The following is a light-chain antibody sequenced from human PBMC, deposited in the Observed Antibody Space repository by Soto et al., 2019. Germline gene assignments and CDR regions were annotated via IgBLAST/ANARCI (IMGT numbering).Light chain of an antibody. J-gene: IGLJ1*01. CDR3: CSYAGSRTYV. CDR1: SSDVGGYNF. CDR2: DVN. V-gene: IGLV2-14*03. Sequence: QSALTQPGSVSGSPGQSVTISCTGTSSDVGGYNFVSWYQQHPGKAPKVMIFDVNRRPSGVSDRFSGSKSGNTASLTISGLQAEDEGDYYCCSYAGSRTYVFGTGTKLTVL.